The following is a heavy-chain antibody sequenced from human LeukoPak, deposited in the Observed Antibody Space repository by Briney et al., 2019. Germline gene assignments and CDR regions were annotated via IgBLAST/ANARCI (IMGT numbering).Heavy chain of an antibody. CDR1: GYTFTGYY. CDR2: INPNSGGT. CDR3: AKSPTGYSSGWHPGHYYYYMDV. D-gene: IGHD6-19*01. V-gene: IGHV1-2*02. J-gene: IGHJ6*03. Sequence: GASVKVSCKASGYTFTGYYMHWVRQAPGQGLEWMGWINPNSGGTNYAQKFQGRVTMTRDTSISTAYMELSRLRSDDTAVYYCAKSPTGYSSGWHPGHYYYYMDVWGKGTTVTISS.